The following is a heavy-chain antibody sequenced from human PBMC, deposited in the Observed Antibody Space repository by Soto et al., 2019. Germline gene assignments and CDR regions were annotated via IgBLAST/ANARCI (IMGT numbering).Heavy chain of an antibody. V-gene: IGHV4-30-2*03. CDR2: IYYSGST. D-gene: IGHD2-15*01. CDR3: ARPPYCSGGSCYSGY. CDR1: GGSISSGGYS. J-gene: IGHJ4*02. Sequence: SETLSLTCAVSGGSISSGGYSWSWIRQPPGKGLEWIGSIYYSGSTYYNPSLKSRVTISVDTSKNQFSLKLSSVTAADTAVYYCARPPYCSGGSCYSGYWGQGTLVTVSS.